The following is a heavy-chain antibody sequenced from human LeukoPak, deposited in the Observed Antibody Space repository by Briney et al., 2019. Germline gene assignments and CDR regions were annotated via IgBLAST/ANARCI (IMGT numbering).Heavy chain of an antibody. CDR1: GFTFSSFA. D-gene: IGHD5-24*01. J-gene: IGHJ4*02. CDR2: ISGSAGST. V-gene: IGHV3-23*01. CDR3: AKDGVMAGHYLDY. Sequence: GGSLRLSCAASGFTFSSFAMTWVRQAPGKGLEWVSGISGSAGSTHYADSVKGRFTISRDNSKNTLYLQMNSLRAEDTAVYYCAKDGVMAGHYLDYWGQGTLVTVSS.